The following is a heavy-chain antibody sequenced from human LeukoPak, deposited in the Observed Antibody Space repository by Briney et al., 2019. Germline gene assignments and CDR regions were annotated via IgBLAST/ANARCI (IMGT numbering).Heavy chain of an antibody. D-gene: IGHD3-3*01. CDR1: GFTFSSYW. CDR2: IKQDGSEK. V-gene: IGHV3-7*03. CDR3: AKEDITISGVVISENGFDI. Sequence: GGSLRLSCAASGFTFSSYWMSWVRQAPGKGLEWVANIKQDGSEKYYVDSVKGRFTISRDNAKNSLYLQMNRLRVDDTALYYCAKEDITISGVVISENGFDIWGQGTMVTVSS. J-gene: IGHJ3*02.